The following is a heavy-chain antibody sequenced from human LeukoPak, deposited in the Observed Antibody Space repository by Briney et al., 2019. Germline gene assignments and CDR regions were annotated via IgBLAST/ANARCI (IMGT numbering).Heavy chain of an antibody. CDR3: ARARDFWSGTKYWFDP. CDR2: IYYSGST. V-gene: IGHV4-59*01. J-gene: IGHJ5*02. D-gene: IGHD3-3*01. CDR1: GGSISSYY. Sequence: SETLSLTCTVSGGSISSYYWSWIRQPPGEGLEWIGYIYYSGSTNYNPSLKSRVTISVDTSKNQFSLKLSSVTAADTAVYYCARARDFWSGTKYWFDPWGQGTLVTVSS.